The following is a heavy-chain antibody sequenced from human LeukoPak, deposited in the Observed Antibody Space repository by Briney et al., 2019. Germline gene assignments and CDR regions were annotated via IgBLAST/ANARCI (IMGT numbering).Heavy chain of an antibody. V-gene: IGHV4-31*03. CDR3: AREVLEQAFDS. Sequence: SETLSLTCTVSGGSISSGGYYWSWIRQHPGKGLEWIGYIYYSGTTHYNPSLKSRVTISVDTSKNQFSLKLSSVTAADTAVYYCAREVLEQAFDSWGQGTLVSVSS. J-gene: IGHJ4*02. CDR1: GGSISSGGYY. CDR2: IYYSGTT. D-gene: IGHD1/OR15-1a*01.